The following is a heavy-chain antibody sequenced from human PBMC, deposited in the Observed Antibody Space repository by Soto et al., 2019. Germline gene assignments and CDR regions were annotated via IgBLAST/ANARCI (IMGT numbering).Heavy chain of an antibody. CDR3: ARPFAAQTVVGFDF. D-gene: IGHD6-19*01. CDR2: VPYAGNT. Sequence: PSETLSLTCTVSGGSISSYYWSWIRQPPGKGLEWIGSVPYAGNTNYNPSLKSRVTLFIDTSKNHFSLSLSSVTAADTAVYYCARPFAAQTVVGFDFWGQGLLVTVSS. V-gene: IGHV4-59*08. CDR1: GGSISSYY. J-gene: IGHJ4*02.